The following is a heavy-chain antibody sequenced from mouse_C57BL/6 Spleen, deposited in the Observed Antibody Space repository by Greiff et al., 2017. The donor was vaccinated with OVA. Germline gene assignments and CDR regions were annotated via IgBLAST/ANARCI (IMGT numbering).Heavy chain of an antibody. Sequence: DVKLVESGPGLVKPSQSLSLTCSVTGYSITSGYYWNWIRQFPGNKLEWMGYISYDGSNNYNPSLKNRISITRDTSKNQFFLKLNSVTTEDTATYYCARRDSILFDYWGQGTTLTVSS. CDR3: ARRDSILFDY. D-gene: IGHD2-10*02. CDR2: ISYDGSN. J-gene: IGHJ2*01. CDR1: GYSITSGYY. V-gene: IGHV3-6*01.